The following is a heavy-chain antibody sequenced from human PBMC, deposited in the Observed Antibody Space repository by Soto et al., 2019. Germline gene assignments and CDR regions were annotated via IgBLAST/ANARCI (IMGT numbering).Heavy chain of an antibody. D-gene: IGHD2-15*01. V-gene: IGHV1-69*02. CDR3: AGGYCSGGSCYGEPHYYYYMDV. Sequence: SVKVSCKASGGTFSSYTIRWVRQAPGQGLEWMGRIVPILGIANYAQKFQGRVTITADKSTSTAYMELSSLRSEDTAVYYCAGGYCSGGSCYGEPHYYYYMDVWGKGTTVTVSS. J-gene: IGHJ6*03. CDR2: IVPILGIA. CDR1: GGTFSSYT.